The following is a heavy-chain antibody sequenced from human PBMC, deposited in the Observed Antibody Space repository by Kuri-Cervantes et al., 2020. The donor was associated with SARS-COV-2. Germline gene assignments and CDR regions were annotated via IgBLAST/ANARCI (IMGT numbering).Heavy chain of an antibody. CDR3: ARPPGAAADISFDY. CDR1: GFTFTSHA. CDR2: ISYDGNNK. V-gene: IGHV3-30*03. J-gene: IGHJ4*02. Sequence: GESLKISCAVSGFTFTSHAMHWVRQAPGSGLEWVALISYDGNNKFYADSVKGRFTISRDNSKNTLYLQMNSLRAENTAVYYCARPPGAAADISFDYWGQGTLVTVSS. D-gene: IGHD6-13*01.